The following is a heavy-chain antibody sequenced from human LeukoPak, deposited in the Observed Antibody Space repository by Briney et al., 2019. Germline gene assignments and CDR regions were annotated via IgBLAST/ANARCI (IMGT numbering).Heavy chain of an antibody. CDR3: ARGRDSSGYAM. CDR1: GFTLSSYW. Sequence: GGSLRLSCAASGFTLSSYWMPWVRQAPGKGLVWVSRINGDGSTTNYADSVKGRFTISRDNAKNTLYLQMNSLGAEDTAVYHCARGRDSSGYAMWGQGTLVTVSS. D-gene: IGHD3-22*01. CDR2: INGDGSTT. V-gene: IGHV3-74*01. J-gene: IGHJ4*02.